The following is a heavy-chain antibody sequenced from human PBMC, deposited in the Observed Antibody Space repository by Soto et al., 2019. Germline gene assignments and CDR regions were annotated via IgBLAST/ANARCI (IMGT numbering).Heavy chain of an antibody. CDR1: GFSLSTSGMC. V-gene: IGHV2-70*01. D-gene: IGHD5-12*01. Sequence: SGPTLVNPTQTLTLTCTFSGFSLSTSGMCVSWIRQPPGKALEWLALIDWDDDKYYSTSLKTRLTISKDTSKNQVVLTMTNMDPVDTATYYCARTRRGGWLQLPYYFDYWGQGTLVTVSS. J-gene: IGHJ4*02. CDR3: ARTRRGGWLQLPYYFDY. CDR2: IDWDDDK.